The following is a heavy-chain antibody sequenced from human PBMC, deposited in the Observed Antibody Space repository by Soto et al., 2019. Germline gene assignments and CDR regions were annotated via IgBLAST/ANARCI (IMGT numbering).Heavy chain of an antibody. CDR2: IKGDGSDI. V-gene: IGHV3-74*01. Sequence: EVQLVESGGGLVRAGGSLRLSCAASGFTFSSSRMHWVRQVPGKGLVWVSHIKGDGSDISYAESVKGRFTVSRDNARDTLYLQMNNLRAEDTALYYCSTLGGPHLESRYYWGQGTLVTVSS. J-gene: IGHJ4*02. D-gene: IGHD1-1*01. CDR1: GFTFSSSR. CDR3: STLGGPHLESRYY.